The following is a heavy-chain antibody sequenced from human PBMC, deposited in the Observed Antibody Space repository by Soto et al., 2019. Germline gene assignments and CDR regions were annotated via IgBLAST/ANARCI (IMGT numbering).Heavy chain of an antibody. D-gene: IGHD3-3*01. Sequence: ASVKVSCKASGYTFTSYGISWVRQAPGQGLEWMGWISAYNGNTNYAQKLQGRVTMTTDTSTSTAYMELRSLRSDDTAVYYCAREEWVTIFGVVIQPHFPLDYWGQATLVTVSS. V-gene: IGHV1-18*01. CDR3: AREEWVTIFGVVIQPHFPLDY. CDR1: GYTFTSYG. J-gene: IGHJ4*02. CDR2: ISAYNGNT.